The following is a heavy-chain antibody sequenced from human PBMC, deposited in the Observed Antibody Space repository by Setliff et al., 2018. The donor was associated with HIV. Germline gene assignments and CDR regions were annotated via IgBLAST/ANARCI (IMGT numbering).Heavy chain of an antibody. CDR2: TYHSGST. Sequence: SETLSLTCAVSGYSISSGYYWGWIRQPPGKGLEWIGNTYHSGSTYYNPSLKSRVTISVDTSKNQFSLKLRSVTAADTAVYYCARSRGPWDSSHEPGSSWFDYWGQGTLVTVSS. CDR1: GYSISSGYY. J-gene: IGHJ4*02. D-gene: IGHD6-13*01. V-gene: IGHV4-38-2*01. CDR3: ARSRGPWDSSHEPGSSWFDY.